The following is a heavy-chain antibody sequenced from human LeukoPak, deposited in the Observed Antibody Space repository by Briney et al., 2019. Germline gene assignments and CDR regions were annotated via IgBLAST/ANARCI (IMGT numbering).Heavy chain of an antibody. D-gene: IGHD4-17*01. CDR1: GGPISSYY. CDR2: INHSGST. Sequence: SETLSLTCTVSGGPISSYYWSWIRQPPGKGLEWIGEINHSGSTNYNPSLKSRVTISVDTSKNQFSLKLSSVTAADTAVYYCARLYGDYVYGMDVWGQGTTVTVSS. CDR3: ARLYGDYVYGMDV. J-gene: IGHJ6*02. V-gene: IGHV4-34*01.